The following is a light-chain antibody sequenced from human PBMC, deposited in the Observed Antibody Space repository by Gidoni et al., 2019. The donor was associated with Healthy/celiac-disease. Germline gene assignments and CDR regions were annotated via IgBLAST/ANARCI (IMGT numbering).Light chain of an antibody. J-gene: IGKJ1*01. CDR2: GAS. V-gene: IGKV3-20*01. CDR3: QRYGSTPRT. CDR1: PSVSSSN. Sequence: ELVLTQPPGTLSLSPGERATPSCRASPSVSSSNLAWYQQKPGQAPRLLIYGASSRATGTPYRFRGSGSGTDFTLTISRLRPEDDAVEYCQRYGSTPRTFGQGTKVEIK.